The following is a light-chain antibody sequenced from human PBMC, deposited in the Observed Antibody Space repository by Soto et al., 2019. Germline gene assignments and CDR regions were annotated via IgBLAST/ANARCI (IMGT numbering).Light chain of an antibody. CDR3: HQYGSSRT. CDR1: QSVSSSY. V-gene: IGKV3-20*01. CDR2: GAS. Sequence: EIVLTQSPGTLSLSPGERATLSCRASQSVSSSYLAWYQQKPGQAPRLLLYGASSRATGIPDRFSGSGSGTDFTLTISRLAPEDFAVYYCHQYGSSRTFGQGTKVEIK. J-gene: IGKJ1*01.